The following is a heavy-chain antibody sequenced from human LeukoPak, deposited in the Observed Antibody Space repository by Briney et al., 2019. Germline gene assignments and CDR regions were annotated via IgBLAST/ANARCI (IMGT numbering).Heavy chain of an antibody. Sequence: GTLSLTCTVSGGSISSYYWSWIRQPPGKGLEWVSYTSSSGSTIYYADSVKGRFTISRDNAKNSLYLQMNSLRAEDTAVYYCARFSWIHGHMDVWGKGTTVTVSS. CDR2: TSSSGSTI. CDR1: GGSISSYY. J-gene: IGHJ6*03. CDR3: ARFSWIHGHMDV. V-gene: IGHV3-11*04. D-gene: IGHD5-18*01.